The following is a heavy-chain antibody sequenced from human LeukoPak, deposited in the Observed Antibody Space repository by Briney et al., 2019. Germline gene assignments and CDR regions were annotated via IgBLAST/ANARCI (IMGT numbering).Heavy chain of an antibody. V-gene: IGHV3-30*02. CDR3: AKRAGTPARTSTKWELLLLGYYMDV. Sequence: PGGSLRLSCAASGFTFSSYGMHWVRQAPGKGLEWVAFIRYDGSNKYYADSVKGRFTISRDNSKNTLYLQMNSLRAGDTAVYYCAKRAGTPARTSTKWELLLLGYYMDVWGKGTTVTISS. J-gene: IGHJ6*03. D-gene: IGHD1-26*01. CDR1: GFTFSSYG. CDR2: IRYDGSNK.